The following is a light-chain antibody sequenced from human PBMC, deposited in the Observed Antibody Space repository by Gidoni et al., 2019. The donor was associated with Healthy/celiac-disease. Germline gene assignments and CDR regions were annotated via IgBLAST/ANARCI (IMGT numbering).Light chain of an antibody. CDR2: GAS. Sequence: ESVLTQSPGTLSLSPGERATLSCRASQSVSSSYLAWYQQKPGQAPRLLIYGASSRATGIPDRFSGSGSGTDFTLTISRLEPEDFAVYYCQQYGSSPFGGXTKVEIK. CDR1: QSVSSSY. J-gene: IGKJ4*01. CDR3: QQYGSSP. V-gene: IGKV3-20*01.